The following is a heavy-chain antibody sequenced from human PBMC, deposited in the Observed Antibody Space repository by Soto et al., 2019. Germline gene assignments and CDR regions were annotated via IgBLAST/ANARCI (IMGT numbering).Heavy chain of an antibody. D-gene: IGHD6-19*01. CDR1: GYNFTSYG. J-gene: IGHJ3*02. V-gene: IGHV1-18*01. Sequence: QVQLVQSGADVKKPGASVKVSCKASGYNFTSYGISWVRQAPGQGLEWMGWISPHNDRTKYARRFQDRVTMTTETPPSTVYMELGSLRSDDTAVYYCAIDLYYSSGRYFDHDAFDIWGQGTVVTVSS. CDR3: AIDLYYSSGRYFDHDAFDI. CDR2: ISPHNDRT.